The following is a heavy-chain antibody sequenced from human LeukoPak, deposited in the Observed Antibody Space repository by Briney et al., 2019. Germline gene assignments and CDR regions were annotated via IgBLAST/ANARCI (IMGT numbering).Heavy chain of an antibody. CDR3: AKVRSVVLTATYYFDY. D-gene: IGHD2-21*02. V-gene: IGHV3-7*01. CDR2: IKQDGSEK. J-gene: IGHJ4*02. Sequence: GGSLRLPCAASGFTFSSYWMSWVRQAPGKGLEWVADIKQDGSEKYYVDSVKGRFTISRDNAKNSLYLQMNSLRAEDTAVYYCAKVRSVVLTATYYFDYWGQGTLVTASS. CDR1: GFTFSSYW.